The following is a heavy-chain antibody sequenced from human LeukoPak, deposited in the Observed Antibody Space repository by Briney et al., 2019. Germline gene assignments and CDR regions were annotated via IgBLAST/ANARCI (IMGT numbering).Heavy chain of an antibody. Sequence: GGSLRLSCAASGFTFSSYSMNWVRQAPGKGLEWVSSISSSSSYIYYADSAKGRFTISRDNAKNSLYLQMNSLRAEDTAVYYCAKDGTAMANYYYGMDVWGQGTTVTVSS. D-gene: IGHD5-18*01. CDR3: AKDGTAMANYYYGMDV. V-gene: IGHV3-21*04. CDR1: GFTFSSYS. J-gene: IGHJ6*02. CDR2: ISSSSSYI.